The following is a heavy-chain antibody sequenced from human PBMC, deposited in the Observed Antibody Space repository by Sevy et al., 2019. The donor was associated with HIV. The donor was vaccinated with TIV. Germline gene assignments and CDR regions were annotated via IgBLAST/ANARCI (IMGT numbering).Heavy chain of an antibody. CDR1: GFTFSTYT. V-gene: IGHV3-21*06. J-gene: IGHJ3*02. CDR3: ARGGSNNGYEAFDI. D-gene: IGHD6-25*01. Sequence: GGSLRLSCAPSGFTFSTYTINWVRQAPGKGLEWVSSITVSSSYINYADSMKGRITISRDNVKNSLFLQMNSLRAEDTAVYYCARGGSNNGYEAFDIWGQGTMVTVSS. CDR2: ITVSSSYI.